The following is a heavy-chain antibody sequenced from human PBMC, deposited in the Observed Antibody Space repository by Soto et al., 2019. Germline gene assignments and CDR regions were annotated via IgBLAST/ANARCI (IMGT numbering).Heavy chain of an antibody. V-gene: IGHV6-1*01. CDR3: ARTNGYLDY. CDR1: GASVSSNSAA. CDR2: TYYRSKWYH. Sequence: SQALSLPFAISGASVSSNSAAWNWIRQSPSRGLEWLGRTYYRSKWYHEYAVSVKGRITINPDTSKNQFSLQLNSVTPEDAAVYYCARTNGYLDYCGQGTLVTVSS. J-gene: IGHJ4*02.